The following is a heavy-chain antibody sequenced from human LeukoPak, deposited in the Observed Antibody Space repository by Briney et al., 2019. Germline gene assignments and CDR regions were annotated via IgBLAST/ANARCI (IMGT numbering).Heavy chain of an antibody. Sequence: PSETLSLTCTVSGGSISSSSYYWGWIRQPPGKGLEWIGSIYHSGSTYYNPSLKSRVTISVDTSKNQFSLKLSSVTAADTAVYYRAGVRGVTYWGQGTLVTVSS. D-gene: IGHD3-10*01. V-gene: IGHV4-39*01. CDR3: AGVRGVTY. CDR2: IYHSGST. CDR1: GGSISSSSYY. J-gene: IGHJ4*02.